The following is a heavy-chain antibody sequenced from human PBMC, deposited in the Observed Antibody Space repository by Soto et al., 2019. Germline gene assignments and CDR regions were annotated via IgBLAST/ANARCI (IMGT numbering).Heavy chain of an antibody. J-gene: IGHJ6*02. CDR2: IIPIFGTA. CDR3: VTVYYYDSGGYSPSYYYGMDV. Sequence: QVQLVQSGAEVKKPGSSVKVSCKASGGTFSSYAISWVRQAPGQGLEWMGGIIPIFGTANYAQKFQGRVTITADESTSTAYMELSSLRSEDTAVYYCVTVYYYDSGGYSPSYYYGMDVWGQGTTVTVSS. CDR1: GGTFSSYA. D-gene: IGHD3-22*01. V-gene: IGHV1-69*01.